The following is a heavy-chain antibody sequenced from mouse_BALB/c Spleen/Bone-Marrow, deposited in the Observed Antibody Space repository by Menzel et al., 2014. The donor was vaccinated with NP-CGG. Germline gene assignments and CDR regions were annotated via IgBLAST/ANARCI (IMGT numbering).Heavy chain of an antibody. Sequence: QVQLQQSGPELVKPGASVKISCRASGYAFSSSWMNWVKQRPGQGLEWIGRIYPGDGDTNYNGKFKGKATLTADKSSSXAYMQLSSLTSVDSAVYFCARTYGSSYFVYWGQGTLVTVSA. J-gene: IGHJ3*01. CDR2: IYPGDGDT. V-gene: IGHV1-82*01. D-gene: IGHD1-1*01. CDR1: GYAFSSSW. CDR3: ARTYGSSYFVY.